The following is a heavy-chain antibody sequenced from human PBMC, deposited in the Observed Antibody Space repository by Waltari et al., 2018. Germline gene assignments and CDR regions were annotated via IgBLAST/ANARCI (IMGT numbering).Heavy chain of an antibody. CDR1: GFAVSDNY. V-gene: IGHV3-53*01. J-gene: IGHJ4*02. Sequence: EVQVVESGGGLIQPGGSLRLSCAASGFAVSDNYMSWVRQAPGKGLGWVAVIYGGVSADYADAVKGRFTISRDSSENTFYLQMGSLRVEDTAVYYCARGPPISAKWELCWFDYWGQGTLVTVSS. CDR3: ARGPPISAKWELCWFDY. D-gene: IGHD3-16*01. CDR2: IYGGVSA.